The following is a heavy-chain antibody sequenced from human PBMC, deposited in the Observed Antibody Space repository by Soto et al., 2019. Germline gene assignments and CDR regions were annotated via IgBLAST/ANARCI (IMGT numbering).Heavy chain of an antibody. CDR1: GFTFSSYS. CDR3: ARSSSWYYFDC. CDR2: INSDGSTT. D-gene: IGHD6-13*01. V-gene: IGHV3-74*01. J-gene: IGHJ4*02. Sequence: VQLVESGGGLVQPGGSLRLSCAASGFTFSSYSMHWVRQAPGKGLVWVSRINSDGSTTTYADSVKGRFTISRDNAKNTLYLQMNSLRAEDTAVYYCARSSSWYYFDCWGQGTLVTVSS.